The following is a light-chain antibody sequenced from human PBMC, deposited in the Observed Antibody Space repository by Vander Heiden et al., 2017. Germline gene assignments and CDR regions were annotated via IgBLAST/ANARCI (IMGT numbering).Light chain of an antibody. J-gene: IGLJ1*01. CDR2: QDS. Sequence: SYALPQPRSVSVSPGQTASITCSGDKLGDKYACWYQQKPGQSPVLVIYQDSKRPSGIPERFSGSNSGNTATLTISGTQAMDEADYYCQAWDSSTDSKVFGTGTKVTVL. V-gene: IGLV3-1*01. CDR1: KLGDKY. CDR3: QAWDSSTDSKV.